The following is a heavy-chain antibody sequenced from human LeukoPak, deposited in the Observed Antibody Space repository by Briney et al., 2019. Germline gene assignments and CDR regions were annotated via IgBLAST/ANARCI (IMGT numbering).Heavy chain of an antibody. CDR3: ARDGYYDILTGHLMGAFDI. CDR2: ISSSSSYI. D-gene: IGHD3-9*01. J-gene: IGHJ3*02. V-gene: IGHV3-21*01. CDR1: GFTFSSYS. Sequence: GGSLRLSCAASGFTFSSYSMKWVRQAPGKGLEWVSSISSSSSYIYYADSVKGRFTISRDNAKNSLYLQMNSLRAEDTAVYYCARDGYYDILTGHLMGAFDIWGQGTMVTVSS.